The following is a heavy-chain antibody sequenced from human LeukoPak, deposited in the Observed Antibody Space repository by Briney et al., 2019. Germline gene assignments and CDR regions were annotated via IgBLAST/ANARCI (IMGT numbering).Heavy chain of an antibody. V-gene: IGHV4-59*06. CDR3: ASSKAHYYDSSGPRGNWYFDL. CDR2: IYYSGST. D-gene: IGHD3-22*01. Sequence: SETLSLTCTVSGGSISSYYWSWIRQPPGKGLEWIGYIYYSGSTYYNPSLKSRVTISVDTSKNQFSLKLSSVTAADTAVYYCASSKAHYYDSSGPRGNWYFDLWGRGSLVTVSS. J-gene: IGHJ2*01. CDR1: GGSISSYY.